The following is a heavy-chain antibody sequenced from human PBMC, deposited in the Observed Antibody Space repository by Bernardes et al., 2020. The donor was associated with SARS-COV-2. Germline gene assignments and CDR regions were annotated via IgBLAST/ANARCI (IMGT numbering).Heavy chain of an antibody. CDR2: IWYDGSHK. CDR1: GSTFSYHG. V-gene: IGHV3-33*01. Sequence: GGSLRLSCAASGSTFSYHGMHWVRQAPGKGLEWVAFIWYDGSHKYYADSVKGQFTISRDNSQNTVFLQMNSLRAEDTAVYYCARDSRPRPVRLWFGDLDYWGQGTLVTVSS. D-gene: IGHD3-10*01. CDR3: ARDSRPRPVRLWFGDLDY. J-gene: IGHJ4*02.